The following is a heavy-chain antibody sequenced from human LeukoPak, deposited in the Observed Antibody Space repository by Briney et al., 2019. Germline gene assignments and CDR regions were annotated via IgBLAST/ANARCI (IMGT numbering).Heavy chain of an antibody. CDR1: GGSINSYY. Sequence: SETLSLTCTVSGGSINSYYWSWIRQPPGKGLEWIEYIYYAGSTNYNPSLKSRVTISVDTSKNQFSLKLSSVTAADTAVYYCARFSSGYDLDYYYYMDVWGKGTTVTISS. J-gene: IGHJ6*03. CDR3: ARFSSGYDLDYYYYMDV. V-gene: IGHV4-59*08. D-gene: IGHD5-12*01. CDR2: IYYAGST.